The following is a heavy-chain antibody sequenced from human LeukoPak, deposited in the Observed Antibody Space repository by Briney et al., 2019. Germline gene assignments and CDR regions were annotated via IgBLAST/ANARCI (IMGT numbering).Heavy chain of an antibody. CDR1: GFTFSSYS. V-gene: IGHV3-48*04. CDR2: ISSSSSTI. D-gene: IGHD6-19*01. CDR3: ARGSSGFDY. Sequence: HSGGSLRLSCAASGFTFSSYSMNWVRQGPGKGLEWVSYISSSSSTIYYADSVKGRFTISRDNAKNSLYLQMNSLRAEDTAVYYCARGSSGFDYWGQGTLVTVSS. J-gene: IGHJ4*02.